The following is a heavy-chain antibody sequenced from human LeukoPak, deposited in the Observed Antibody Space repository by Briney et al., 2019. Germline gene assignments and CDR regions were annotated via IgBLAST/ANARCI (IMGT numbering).Heavy chain of an antibody. Sequence: KPSETLSPTCPVSGGSTSSSSYYWGWIRHPPGKGLEWIGSIYYSGSTYYNPSLKSRVTISVDTSKNQFSLKLSSVTAADTAVYYCARTPWIQLDYWGQGTLVTVSS. CDR1: GGSTSSSSYY. CDR3: ARTPWIQLDY. D-gene: IGHD5-18*01. V-gene: IGHV4-39*01. CDR2: IYYSGST. J-gene: IGHJ4*02.